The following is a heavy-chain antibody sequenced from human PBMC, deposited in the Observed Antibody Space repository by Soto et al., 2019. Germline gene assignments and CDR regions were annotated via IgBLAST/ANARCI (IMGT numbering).Heavy chain of an antibody. CDR2: IIPIFGTA. D-gene: IGHD2-2*01. CDR1: GGTFSSYA. Sequence: SVKVSCKASGGTFSSYAISWVRQAPGQGLEWMGGIIPIFGTANYAQKFQGRVTITADESTSTAYMELSSLRSEDTAVYYCARENLVPGNYYYYGMDVWGQGTTVTVSS. J-gene: IGHJ6*02. V-gene: IGHV1-69*13. CDR3: ARENLVPGNYYYYGMDV.